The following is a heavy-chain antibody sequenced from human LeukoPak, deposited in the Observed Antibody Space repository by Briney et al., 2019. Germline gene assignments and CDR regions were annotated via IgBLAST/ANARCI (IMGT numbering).Heavy chain of an antibody. CDR1: GYTFTGYY. V-gene: IGHV1-2*02. J-gene: IGHJ6*03. CDR2: INPNSGGT. CDR3: AVTYSGSRYYYYYYMDV. D-gene: IGHD1-26*01. Sequence: ASVKVSCKASGYTFTGYYTHWVRQAPGQGLEWMGWINPNSGGTNYAQKFQGRVTMTRDTSISTAYMELSRLRSDDTAVYYCAVTYSGSRYYYYYYMDVWGKGTTVTVSS.